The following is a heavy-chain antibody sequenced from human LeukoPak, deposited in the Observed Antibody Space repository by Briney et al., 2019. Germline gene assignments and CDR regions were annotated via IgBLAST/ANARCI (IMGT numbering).Heavy chain of an antibody. V-gene: IGHV1-46*02. Sequence: ASVKISCKASGHTFNIHYIHWVRQAPGQGLEWMAIINRGDGITGYAQRFRGRVTLTRDTFMSTVYMELSSLRSEDTAIYYCASEKNYGDKYFDSWGQGTVVTVSS. J-gene: IGHJ4*02. CDR3: ASEKNYGDKYFDS. CDR1: GHTFNIHY. D-gene: IGHD4-17*01. CDR2: INRGDGIT.